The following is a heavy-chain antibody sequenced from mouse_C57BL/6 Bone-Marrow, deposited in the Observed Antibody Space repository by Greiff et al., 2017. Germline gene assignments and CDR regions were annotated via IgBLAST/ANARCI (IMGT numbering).Heavy chain of an antibody. V-gene: IGHV1-7*01. Sequence: QVQLQQSGAELAKPGASVKLSCKASGYTFTSYWMHWVKQRPGQGLEWIGSINPNSGYTTYNQKFKDKATMTADKSSSTAYMQLRSLTYEDSAVYYCARSGDYGAWFAYWGQGTLVTVSA. CDR2: INPNSGYT. D-gene: IGHD2-4*01. CDR1: GYTFTSYW. CDR3: ARSGDYGAWFAY. J-gene: IGHJ3*01.